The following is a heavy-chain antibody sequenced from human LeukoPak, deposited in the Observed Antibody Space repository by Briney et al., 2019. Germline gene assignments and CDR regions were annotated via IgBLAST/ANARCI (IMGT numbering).Heavy chain of an antibody. J-gene: IGHJ5*02. CDR1: GGSISSSSYY. V-gene: IGHV4-39*01. CDR2: IYYSGST. Sequence: SETLSLTCTVSGGSISSSSYYWGWIRQPPGKGLEWIGSIYYSGSTYYNPSLKSRVTISVDTSKNQFSLKLSSVTAADTAVYYCASHYCSSTSCYRGKWFDPWGQGTLVTVSS. CDR3: ASHYCSSTSCYRGKWFDP. D-gene: IGHD2-2*01.